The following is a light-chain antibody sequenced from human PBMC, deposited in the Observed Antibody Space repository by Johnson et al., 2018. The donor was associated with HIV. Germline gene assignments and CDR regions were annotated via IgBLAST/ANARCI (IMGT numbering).Light chain of an antibody. CDR2: DNN. J-gene: IGLJ1*01. Sequence: QSVLTQPPSVSAAPGQKVTISCSGSSSNIGNNYVSSYQQLPGTAPKFLIYDNNKRPSEIPDRFSGSKSGTSATLVITGLRTGDEADYYCGTCYSSLSAFVFGAGTTVIVL. CDR1: SSNIGNNY. V-gene: IGLV1-51*01. CDR3: GTCYSSLSAFV.